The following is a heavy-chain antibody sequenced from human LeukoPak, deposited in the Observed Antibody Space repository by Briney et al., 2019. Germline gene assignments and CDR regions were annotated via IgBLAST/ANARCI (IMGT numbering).Heavy chain of an antibody. Sequence: GGSLRLSCVASGFTSSAFWMSWVRRPPGKGLEWVSTISTSVGSTYYADSVKGRFTISRDNSKNTLYLQMNSLRAEDTAIYYCAKDWQSGAWGKGTLVTVSS. CDR2: ISTSVGST. CDR3: AKDWQSGA. V-gene: IGHV3-23*01. J-gene: IGHJ5*02. CDR1: GFTSSAFW. D-gene: IGHD3-3*01.